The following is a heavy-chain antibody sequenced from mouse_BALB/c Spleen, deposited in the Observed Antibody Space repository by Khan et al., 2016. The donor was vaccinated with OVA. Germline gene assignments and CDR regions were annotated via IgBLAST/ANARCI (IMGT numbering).Heavy chain of an antibody. V-gene: IGHV3-1*02. J-gene: IGHJ4*01. Sequence: EVQLQESGPDLVKPSQSLSLTCTVTGYSITSGYSWHWIRQFPGNKLEWMAYIYFSGSINYSPSLKSRISVTGDTSKNQFVLQLKSVTTEDTATYYCARDGNYMDYWGQGTSVTVSS. CDR3: ARDGNYMDY. D-gene: IGHD2-1*01. CDR2: IYFSGSI. CDR1: GYSITSGYS.